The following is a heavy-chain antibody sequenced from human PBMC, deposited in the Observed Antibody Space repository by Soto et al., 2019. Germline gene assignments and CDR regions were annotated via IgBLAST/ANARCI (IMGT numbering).Heavy chain of an antibody. D-gene: IGHD3-22*01. CDR1: GFIFSDYY. CDR3: ARDRGYYDSSGYVDY. V-gene: IGHV3-11*01. CDR2: ISSSDNII. J-gene: IGHJ4*02. Sequence: PGGSLRLSCAASGFIFSDYYMSWIRQAPGKGLEWISYISSSDNIIYYADSVKGRFTISRDNAKNSLYLQMNSLRAEDTAVYYCARDRGYYDSSGYVDYWGQGTLVTVSS.